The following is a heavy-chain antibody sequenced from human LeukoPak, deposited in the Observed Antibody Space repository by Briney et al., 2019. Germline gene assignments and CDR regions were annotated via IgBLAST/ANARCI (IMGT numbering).Heavy chain of an antibody. J-gene: IGHJ5*02. CDR3: ARDWFRSSSGYYYDWFDP. CDR2: INPNSGGT. Sequence: ASVKVSCKASAYTFTGYYMHWVRQAPGQGLEWMGWINPNSGGTNYAQKCQGRVTMTRDTSISTAYMELSRLRSDDTAVYYCARDWFRSSSGYYYDWFDPWGQGTLVTVSS. V-gene: IGHV1-2*02. D-gene: IGHD3-22*01. CDR1: AYTFTGYY.